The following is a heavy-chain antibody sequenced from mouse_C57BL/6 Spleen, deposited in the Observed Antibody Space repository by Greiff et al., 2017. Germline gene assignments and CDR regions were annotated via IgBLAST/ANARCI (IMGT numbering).Heavy chain of an antibody. J-gene: IGHJ2*01. CDR1: GYTFTSYW. V-gene: IGHV1-50*01. CDR3: ARDGSFDY. CDR2: IDPSDSYT. Sequence: VQLQQPGAELVKPGASVKLSCKASGYTFTSYWMQWVKQRPGQGLEWIGEIDPSDSYTNYNQKFKGKATLTEDTSSSTAYMQLSSLTSEDSAVYYCARDGSFDYWGQGTTLTVSS.